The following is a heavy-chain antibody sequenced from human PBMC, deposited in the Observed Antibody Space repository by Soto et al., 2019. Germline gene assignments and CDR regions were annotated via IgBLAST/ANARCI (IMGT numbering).Heavy chain of an antibody. V-gene: IGHV5-51*01. J-gene: IGHJ4*02. D-gene: IGHD3-10*01. CDR1: GYSFTSYW. CDR3: ARSPPNVLLWFGESYVDY. CDR2: IYPGDSDT. Sequence: GESLKISCKGSGYSFTSYWIGWVRQMPGKGLEWMGIIYPGDSDTRYSPSFQGQVTISAGKSISTAYLQWSSLKASDTAMYYCARSPPNVLLWFGESYVDYWGQGTLVTVSS.